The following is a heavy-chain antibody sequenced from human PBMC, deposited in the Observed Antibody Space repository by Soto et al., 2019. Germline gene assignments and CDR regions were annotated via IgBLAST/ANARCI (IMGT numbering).Heavy chain of an antibody. V-gene: IGHV3-23*01. D-gene: IGHD6-13*01. CDR3: AKAIAAAGYYYYYGMDV. CDR1: GFTFSSYA. J-gene: IGHJ6*02. Sequence: GGSLRLSCAASGFTFSSYAMNWVRQAPGKGLEWVSAISGSGGSTYYADSVKGRFTISRDNSKNTVYLQMTSLRAEGTAVYYCAKAIAAAGYYYYYGMDVWGQGTTVTVSS. CDR2: ISGSGGST.